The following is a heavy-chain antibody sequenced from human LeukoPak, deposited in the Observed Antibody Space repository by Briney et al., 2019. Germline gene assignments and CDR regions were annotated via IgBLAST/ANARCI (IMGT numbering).Heavy chain of an antibody. Sequence: PGGSLRLSCAASGFTVSSNEMSWVRQAPGKGLEWVSSISGGSTYYADSRKGRFTISRDNSKNTLYLQMNSLRAEDTAVYYPYGRVLWSGYSSPRYYYMDVWGKGTTVTVSS. J-gene: IGHJ6*03. CDR1: GFTVSSNE. D-gene: IGHD3-3*01. CDR2: ISGGST. CDR3: YGRVLWSGYSSPRYYYMDV. V-gene: IGHV3-38-3*01.